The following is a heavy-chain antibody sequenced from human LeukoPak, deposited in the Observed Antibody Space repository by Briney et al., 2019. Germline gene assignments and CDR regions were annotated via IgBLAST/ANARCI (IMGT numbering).Heavy chain of an antibody. D-gene: IGHD3-3*01. Sequence: GASVKVSCKASGGTFSSYAISWVRQAPGQGLEWMGGIIPIFGTANYAQKFQGRVTITADESTSTAYMELSSLRSEDTAVYYCAREGRFLELSPGGDYYYYYYMDVWGKGTTVTVSS. J-gene: IGHJ6*03. CDR1: GGTFSSYA. CDR2: IIPIFGTA. V-gene: IGHV1-69*13. CDR3: AREGRFLELSPGGDYYYYYYMDV.